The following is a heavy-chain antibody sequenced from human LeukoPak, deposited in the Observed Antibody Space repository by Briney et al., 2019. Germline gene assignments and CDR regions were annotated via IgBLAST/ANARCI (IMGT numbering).Heavy chain of an antibody. CDR1: GYTLTSYD. Sequence: VASVKVSRKASGYTLTSYDINWVRQAPGQGLEWMGGIIPIFGTANYAQKFQGGVTITADESTSTAYMELSSLRSEDTAVYYCASLSVDSSGYYDYWYFDLWGRGTLVTVSS. D-gene: IGHD3-22*01. J-gene: IGHJ2*01. CDR3: ASLSVDSSGYYDYWYFDL. CDR2: IIPIFGTA. V-gene: IGHV1-69*13.